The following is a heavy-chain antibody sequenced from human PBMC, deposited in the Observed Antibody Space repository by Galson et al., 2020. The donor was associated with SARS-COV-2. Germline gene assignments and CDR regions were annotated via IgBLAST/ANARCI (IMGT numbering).Heavy chain of an antibody. Sequence: GGSLRLSCAGSGFTFSRYAMSWVRQVPGKGLEWVSSVTAGGSITYHADTVKGRFTISRDNSKNTLYLQMNSLRVEETALDYCAKDQGNDYGDQLDDWGQGTLVSVSS. CDR3: AKDQGNDYGDQLDD. V-gene: IGHV3-23*01. D-gene: IGHD4-17*01. J-gene: IGHJ4*02. CDR1: GFTFSRYA. CDR2: VTAGGSIT.